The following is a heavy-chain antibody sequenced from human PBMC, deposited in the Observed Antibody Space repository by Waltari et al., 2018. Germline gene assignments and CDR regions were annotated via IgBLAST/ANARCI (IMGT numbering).Heavy chain of an antibody. CDR2: ISWNSGSI. CDR3: AKEMGGGRGFDY. D-gene: IGHD2-15*01. CDR1: GFTFDDYA. J-gene: IGHJ4*02. V-gene: IGHV3-9*01. Sequence: EVQLVESGGGLVQPGRSLRLSCAASGFTFDDYAMHWVRQAPGKGLEWVSGISWNSGSIGYADSGKGRFTISRDNAKNSLYLQMNRLRAEDTAVYYCAKEMGGGRGFDYWGQGTLVTVSS.